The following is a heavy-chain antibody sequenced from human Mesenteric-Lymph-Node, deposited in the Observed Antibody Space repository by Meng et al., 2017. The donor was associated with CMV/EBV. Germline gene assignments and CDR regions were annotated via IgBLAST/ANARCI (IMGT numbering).Heavy chain of an antibody. CDR3: GRDDGSGSSPLGY. V-gene: IGHV1-46*01. D-gene: IGHD3-10*01. CDR2: INPSGGSA. CDR1: AYSFTSYH. Sequence: SAYSFTSYHMHWVRPAPCQRLEWMAIINPSGGSASYAQKFQGRLTVTRDTSTSTVYMDLGSLRSEDTAVYYCGRDDGSGSSPLGYWGQGTLVTVSS. J-gene: IGHJ4*02.